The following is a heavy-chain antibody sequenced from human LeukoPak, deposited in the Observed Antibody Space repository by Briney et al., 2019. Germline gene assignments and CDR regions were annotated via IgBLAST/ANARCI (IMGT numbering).Heavy chain of an antibody. CDR3: ARDGGRLQAPESPINDY. J-gene: IGHJ4*02. CDR1: GGTFSSYA. CDR2: IIPILGIA. D-gene: IGHD1-14*01. V-gene: IGHV1-69*04. Sequence: ASVKVSCKASGGTFSSYAISWVRQAPGQGLEWMGRIIPILGIANYAQKFQGRVTITADKSTSTASMELRSLRSDDTAVYFCARDGGRLQAPESPINDYWGQGTLVTVSS.